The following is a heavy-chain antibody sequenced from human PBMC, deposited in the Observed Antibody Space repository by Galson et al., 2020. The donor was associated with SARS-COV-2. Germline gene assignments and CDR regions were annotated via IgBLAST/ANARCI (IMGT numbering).Heavy chain of an antibody. Sequence: GESLKISCAASGFTFSSYSMNWVRQAPGKGLEWVSYISSSSSTIYYADSVKGRFTISRDNAKNSLYLQMNSLRDEDTAVYYCARDRGYCSGGSCYDYYYYGMDGWGQGTTVTVAS. CDR2: ISSSSSTI. CDR1: GFTFSSYS. J-gene: IGHJ6*02. D-gene: IGHD2-15*01. V-gene: IGHV3-48*02. CDR3: ARDRGYCSGGSCYDYYYYGMDG.